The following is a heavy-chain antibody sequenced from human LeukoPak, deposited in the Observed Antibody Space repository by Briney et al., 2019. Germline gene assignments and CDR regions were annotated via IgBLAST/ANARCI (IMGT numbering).Heavy chain of an antibody. CDR1: GFTFSSYA. Sequence: GGSLRLSCAASGFTFSSYAMGWVRQAPGKGLEWVSAISGSGGSTYYADSVKGRFTISRDNSKNTLYLQMNSLRAEDTAVYYCAKVRRLYGDFTFDYWGQGTLVTVSS. D-gene: IGHD4-17*01. V-gene: IGHV3-23*01. CDR3: AKVRRLYGDFTFDY. CDR2: ISGSGGST. J-gene: IGHJ4*02.